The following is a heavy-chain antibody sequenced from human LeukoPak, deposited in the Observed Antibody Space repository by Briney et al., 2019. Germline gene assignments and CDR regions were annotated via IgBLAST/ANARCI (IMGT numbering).Heavy chain of an antibody. Sequence: GGSLRLSCAASGFTFSSYGMHWVRQAPGKGLEWVAFIRYDGSNKYYADSVKGRFTISRDNSKNTLYLQMNSLRAEDTAVYYCAKDLELLYYYYMDVWGKGTTVTVSS. CDR1: GFTFSSYG. CDR2: IRYDGSNK. CDR3: AKDLELLYYYYMDV. V-gene: IGHV3-30*02. J-gene: IGHJ6*03. D-gene: IGHD1-7*01.